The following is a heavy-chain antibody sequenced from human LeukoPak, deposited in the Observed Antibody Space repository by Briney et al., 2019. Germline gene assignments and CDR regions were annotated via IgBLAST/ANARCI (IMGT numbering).Heavy chain of an antibody. CDR1: GFTFSSYA. V-gene: IGHV3-23*01. CDR3: AKVRDTRDWYKDAFNI. D-gene: IGHD6-19*01. Sequence: GGSLRLSCAASGFTFSSYAMSWVRPAPGKGLEWVSAITGTGGSTYYVASVKGRFTVSRDNSKNTLYLQMSSLGAEDTAMYYCAKVRDTRDWYKDAFNIWGQGTRVTVSS. J-gene: IGHJ3*02. CDR2: ITGTGGST.